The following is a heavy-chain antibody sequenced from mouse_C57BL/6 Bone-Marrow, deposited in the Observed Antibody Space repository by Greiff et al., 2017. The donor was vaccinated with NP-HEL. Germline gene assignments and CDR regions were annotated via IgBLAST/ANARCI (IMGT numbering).Heavy chain of an antibody. Sequence: EVQLVESGPGLVKPSQSLSLTCSVTGYSITSGYYWNWIRQFPGNKLEWMGYISYDGSNNYNPSLKNRISITRDTSKNQFFLKLNSVTTEDTATYYCARGPNWGFAYWGQGTLVTVSA. CDR3: ARGPNWGFAY. CDR1: GYSITSGYY. V-gene: IGHV3-6*01. CDR2: ISYDGSN. J-gene: IGHJ3*01. D-gene: IGHD4-1*01.